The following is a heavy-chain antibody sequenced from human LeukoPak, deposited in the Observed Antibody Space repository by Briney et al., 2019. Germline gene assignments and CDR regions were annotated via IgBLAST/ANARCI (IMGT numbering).Heavy chain of an antibody. V-gene: IGHV3-11*04. CDR3: ARDTWGARSSLDY. D-gene: IGHD1-26*01. CDR2: ISSSGSSI. CDR1: GFTFSDYY. Sequence: KPGGSLRLSCAASGFTFSDYYMSWIRQAPGKGLEWVSYISSSGSSIYYADSVKGRFTISRDNAKKSLYLQMNSLGTEDTAMYYCARDTWGARSSLDYWGQGTLVTVSS. J-gene: IGHJ4*02.